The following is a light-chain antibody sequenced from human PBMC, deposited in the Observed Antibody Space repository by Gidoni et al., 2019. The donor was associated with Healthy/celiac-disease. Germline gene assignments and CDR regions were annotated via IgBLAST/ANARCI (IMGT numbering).Light chain of an antibody. V-gene: IGKV3-20*01. Sequence: DIVLTQSPGTLSLSPGERATLSCRASQSVSSSYLAWYQQKPGQAPRLHIYGASSRATGIPDRFSGSGSGTDFTLTISRLEPEDFAVYYCQQYDTGYTFGQGTKLEIK. CDR2: GAS. J-gene: IGKJ2*01. CDR3: QQYDTGYT. CDR1: QSVSSSY.